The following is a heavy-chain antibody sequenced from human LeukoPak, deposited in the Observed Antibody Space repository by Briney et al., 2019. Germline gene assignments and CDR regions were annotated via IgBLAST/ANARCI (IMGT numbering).Heavy chain of an antibody. D-gene: IGHD2-2*01. CDR2: VSGSGGTT. J-gene: IGHJ6*03. V-gene: IGHV3-23*01. CDR3: AKASRGYYYYMDV. Sequence: GGSLRLSCAASGIPFSSFAMTWVRQAPGKGLEWVSTVSGSGGTTFYADSVKGRFTISRDNSKNTLYLQMNSLRADDTALYYCAKASRGYYYYMDVWGRGTTVTVSS. CDR1: GIPFSSFA.